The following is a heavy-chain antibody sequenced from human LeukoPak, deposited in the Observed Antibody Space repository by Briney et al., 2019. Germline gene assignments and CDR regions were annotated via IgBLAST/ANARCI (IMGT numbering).Heavy chain of an antibody. CDR2: IYTSGTT. Sequence: PSETLSLTCTVSGGSISSYYWSWIRQPAGKGLEWIGRIYTSGTTYYNTSLKSRISTSVDTSKNQFSLKLRLVTAADTAVYYCARVEVPRDINDWYFDLWGRGTLVTVSS. CDR3: ARVEVPRDINDWYFDL. CDR1: GGSISSYY. D-gene: IGHD2-15*01. J-gene: IGHJ2*01. V-gene: IGHV4-4*07.